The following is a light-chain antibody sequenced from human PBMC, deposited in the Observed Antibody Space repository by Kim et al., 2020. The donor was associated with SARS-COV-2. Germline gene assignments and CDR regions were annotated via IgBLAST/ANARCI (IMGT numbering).Light chain of an antibody. CDR3: QQSYNTPYS. CDR2: AAS. J-gene: IGKJ2*03. CDR1: QSISIY. Sequence: SASAGDRVAITCRASQSISIYLNWYQQKPGKAPKLLIYAASSLQSGVPSRFSGSGSGTDFTHTISSLQPEDFAAYYCQQSYNTPYSFGQGTKLEI. V-gene: IGKV1-39*01.